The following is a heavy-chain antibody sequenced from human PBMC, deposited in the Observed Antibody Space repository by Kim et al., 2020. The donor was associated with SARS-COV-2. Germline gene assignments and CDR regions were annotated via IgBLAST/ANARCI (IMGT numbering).Heavy chain of an antibody. D-gene: IGHD2-15*01. Sequence: ASVKVSCKASGYTFAGHYIHWVRQAPGQGLEWLGWINPNSGGAIYAQRFQGRVIMTRDTSISTAYMELSSLGSDDTGVYYCARGVVGGTSWFDPWGQGTPVTVSS. CDR3: ARGVVGGTSWFDP. CDR2: INPNSGGA. CDR1: GYTFAGHY. V-gene: IGHV1-2*02. J-gene: IGHJ5*02.